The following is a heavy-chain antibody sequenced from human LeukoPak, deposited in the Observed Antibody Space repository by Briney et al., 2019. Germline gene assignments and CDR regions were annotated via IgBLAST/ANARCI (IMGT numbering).Heavy chain of an antibody. J-gene: IGHJ4*02. V-gene: IGHV1-69*13. CDR3: ARDASIHDSSSYYFLW. Sequence: SVKVSRKASGGTFSRSAINWVRQAPGQGLEWMGGIIPMFRTANYAQKFRGRVTITADESTSTAYMELNSLRSEDTAVYYCARDASIHDSSSYYFLWWGQGTLVTVSS. CDR1: GGTFSRSA. CDR2: IIPMFRTA. D-gene: IGHD3-22*01.